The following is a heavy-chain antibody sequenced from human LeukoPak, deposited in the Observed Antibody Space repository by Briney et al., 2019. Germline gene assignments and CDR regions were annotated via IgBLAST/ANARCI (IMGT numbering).Heavy chain of an antibody. V-gene: IGHV3-7*01. J-gene: IGHJ4*02. CDR2: IKQDGSEE. CDR3: APSSTFDY. CDR1: GFTFSSYW. D-gene: IGHD6-13*01. Sequence: GGSLRLSCTASGFTFSSYWMNWVRQAPGKGLEWVAKIKQDGSEEYYVDCLKGRFTISRDNTKNSLYLQMNNLSTDDTAVYYCAPSSTFDYWGQGTLVTVSS.